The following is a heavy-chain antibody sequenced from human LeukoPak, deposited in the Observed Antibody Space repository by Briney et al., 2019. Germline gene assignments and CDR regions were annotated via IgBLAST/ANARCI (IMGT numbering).Heavy chain of an antibody. V-gene: IGHV3-23*01. CDR1: GFTFSSHG. CDR3: AKDPPTVMANAFHI. J-gene: IGHJ3*02. Sequence: GGSLRLSCAASGFTFSSHGMSWVRQDPGKGLEWVSSISGIGGTTYYADSVKCRFTTSRDNSKNTLYLQMNSLRADDTAVYSCAKDPPTVMANAFHIWGQGTMVTVS. D-gene: IGHD5-18*01. CDR2: ISGIGGTT.